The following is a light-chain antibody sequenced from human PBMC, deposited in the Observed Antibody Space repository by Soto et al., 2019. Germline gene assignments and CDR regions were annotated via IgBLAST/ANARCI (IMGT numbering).Light chain of an antibody. CDR3: QQFGRSPLT. J-gene: IGKJ4*01. CDR1: QSVSRGF. V-gene: IGKV3-20*01. CDR2: GAS. Sequence: EIVLTQSPGTLSLSPGERATLSCRASQSVSRGFLAWYQRKSGQAPRLLIYGASSRATGIPDRFSGSGSGTDFTLTSSRLEPADFAVYFCQQFGRSPLTFGGGTKVEI.